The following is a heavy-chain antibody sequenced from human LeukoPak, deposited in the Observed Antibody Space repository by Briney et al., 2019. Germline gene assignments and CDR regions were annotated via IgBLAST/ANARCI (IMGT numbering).Heavy chain of an antibody. V-gene: IGHV3-30*18. J-gene: IGHJ4*02. D-gene: IGHD3-9*01. CDR3: AKDRDLPDILTGRSSTYFDY. CDR2: ISYDGSNK. Sequence: GGSLRLSCAASGFTFSSYGMHWVRQAPGKGLEWVAVISYDGSNKYYADSVKGRFTISRDNSKNTLYLQMNSLRAEDTAVYYCAKDRDLPDILTGRSSTYFDYWGQGTLVTVSS. CDR1: GFTFSSYG.